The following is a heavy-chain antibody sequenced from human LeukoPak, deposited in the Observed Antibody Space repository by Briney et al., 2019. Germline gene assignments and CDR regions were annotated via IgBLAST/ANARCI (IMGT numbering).Heavy chain of an antibody. V-gene: IGHV1-3*04. CDR3: ARGYYYGSGSYFFDY. CDR1: GYTFTSYA. J-gene: IGHJ4*02. Sequence: ASVKVSCKASGYTFTSYAMHWVRQAPGQRLEWMGWINTGNDNTKYSQKFQGGVTITRGASASTAYMELSSLRSEDTAVYYCARGYYYGSGSYFFDYWGQGTLVTVSS. D-gene: IGHD3-10*01. CDR2: INTGNDNT.